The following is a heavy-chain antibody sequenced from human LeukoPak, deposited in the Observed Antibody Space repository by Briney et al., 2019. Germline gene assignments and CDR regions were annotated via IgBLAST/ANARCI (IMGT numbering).Heavy chain of an antibody. D-gene: IGHD2-8*01. CDR3: VRIPNNGGFPNWFAH. V-gene: IGHV3-21*01. CDR2: ISGGSDDI. J-gene: IGHJ5*02. Sequence: GGSLRLSCAASGFTFSTSTMNWIRQAPGKGLEWVSSISGGSDDIHYADSVKGRFTISRDNAKNSVYLQMNSLRAEEPALYFCVRIPNNGGFPNWFAHWGQGTLVTVPS. CDR1: GFTFSTST.